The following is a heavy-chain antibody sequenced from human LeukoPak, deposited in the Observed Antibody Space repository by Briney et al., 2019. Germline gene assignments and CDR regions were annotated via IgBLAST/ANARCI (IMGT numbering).Heavy chain of an antibody. V-gene: IGHV1-46*01. D-gene: IGHD6-19*01. CDR2: ISPGDRST. J-gene: IGHJ6*02. CDR1: GYTFASYY. CDR3: ARERPPRRSGWSTHNSYSGLDV. Sequence: ASVKLYCKASGYTFASYYIHCVRQAPVQGLECMGIISPGDRSTNNAQSFQGRVTMTRDTSRSTVYMELSTLRSEDTAVYYCARERPPRRSGWSTHNSYSGLDVWGQGTTVTVSS.